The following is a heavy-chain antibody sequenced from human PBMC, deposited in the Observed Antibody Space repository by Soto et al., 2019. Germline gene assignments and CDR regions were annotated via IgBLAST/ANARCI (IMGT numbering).Heavy chain of an antibody. V-gene: IGHV4-30-2*01. CDR2: INHSGST. D-gene: IGHD3-22*01. J-gene: IGHJ6*02. Sequence: SETLSLTCAVSGGSISSGGYSWSWIRQPPGKGLEWIGYINHSGSTNYNPSLKSRVTISVDTSKNQFSLKLSSVTAADTAVYYCARGRWPSGYPPPATPNTYGMDVWGQGTTVTVSS. CDR1: GGSISSGGYS. CDR3: ARGRWPSGYPPPATPNTYGMDV.